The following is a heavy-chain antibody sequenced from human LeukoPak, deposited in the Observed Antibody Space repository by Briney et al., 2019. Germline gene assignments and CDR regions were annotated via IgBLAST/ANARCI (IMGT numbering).Heavy chain of an antibody. J-gene: IGHJ3*02. V-gene: IGHV1-69*05. D-gene: IGHD3-3*01. Sequence: ASVKVSCKASGGTFSNYAISWVRQAPGQGLEWMGGITPIFGTANYAQKLQGRVTMTTDTSTSTAYMELRSLRSDDTAVYYCARDGVGWLLSWDAFDIWGQGTMVTVSS. CDR2: ITPIFGTA. CDR1: GGTFSNYA. CDR3: ARDGVGWLLSWDAFDI.